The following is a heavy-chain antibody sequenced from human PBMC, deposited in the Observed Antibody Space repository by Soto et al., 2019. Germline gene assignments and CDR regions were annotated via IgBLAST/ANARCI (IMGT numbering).Heavy chain of an antibody. CDR1: GFTFSSYA. J-gene: IGHJ6*02. CDR3: ARDPGVVPAAMDGMDV. D-gene: IGHD2-2*01. CDR2: ISYDGSNK. V-gene: IGHV3-30-3*01. Sequence: GGSLRLSCAASGFTFSSYAMHWVRQAPGKGLEWVAVISYDGSNKYYADSVKGRFTISRDNSKNTLYLQMNSLRAEDTAVYYCARDPGVVPAAMDGMDVWGQGTTVTVSS.